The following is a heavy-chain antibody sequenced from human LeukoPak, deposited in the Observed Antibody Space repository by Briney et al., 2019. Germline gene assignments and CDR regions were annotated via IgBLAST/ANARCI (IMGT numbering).Heavy chain of an antibody. V-gene: IGHV3-20*04. Sequence: GGSLSLSCAASGFTFDAYGMSWVRQAPGKGLEWVSCINWNGDSTGYADSVKGRFTISRDNAKNSLYLQMNSLRAEDTALYYCARAPGYSSVCYDSDYWGQGTLVTVSS. J-gene: IGHJ4*02. CDR3: ARAPGYSSVCYDSDY. CDR1: GFTFDAYG. CDR2: INWNGDST. D-gene: IGHD6-19*01.